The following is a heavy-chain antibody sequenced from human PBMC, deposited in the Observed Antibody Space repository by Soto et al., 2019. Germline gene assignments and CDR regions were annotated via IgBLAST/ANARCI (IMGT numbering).Heavy chain of an antibody. CDR1: GFTFSSYE. V-gene: IGHV3-48*03. CDR2: ISSSGSTI. Sequence: PGGSLRLSCAASGFTFSSYEMNWVRQAPGKGLEWVSYISSSGSTIYYADSVKGRFTISRDNAKNSLYLQMNSLRAEDTAVYYCARQPLRRDWLDPWGQGTLVTVYS. D-gene: IGHD4-17*01. J-gene: IGHJ5*02. CDR3: ARQPLRRDWLDP.